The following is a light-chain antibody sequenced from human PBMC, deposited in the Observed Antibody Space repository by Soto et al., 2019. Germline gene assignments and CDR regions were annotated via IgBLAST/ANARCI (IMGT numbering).Light chain of an antibody. Sequence: QYALTQPVSVSGSPGQAITISCTGTSSDVVGYDYVSWYQQPPGKARKLLLDKISNRPSVCSNPASGSKSGKTTSVTITVLQAEDEADYYCSSYTSSSTPDVFGTGTKVTVL. CDR3: SSYTSSSTPDV. J-gene: IGLJ1*01. CDR1: SSDVVGYDY. V-gene: IGLV2-14*01. CDR2: KIS.